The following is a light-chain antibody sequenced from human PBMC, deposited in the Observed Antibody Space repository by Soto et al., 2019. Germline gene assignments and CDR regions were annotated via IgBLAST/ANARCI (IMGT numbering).Light chain of an antibody. Sequence: ESVLTQSTTTLSLSPGERATLSCRASESVRSNLAWYQQKPGQAPSLLIYGASTRATGIPARFSGSGSGTEFTLTISSLQSEDFAVYYCQQYNNWPPWTFGQGTKVDI. CDR3: QQYNNWPPWT. CDR1: ESVRSN. CDR2: GAS. V-gene: IGKV3-15*01. J-gene: IGKJ1*01.